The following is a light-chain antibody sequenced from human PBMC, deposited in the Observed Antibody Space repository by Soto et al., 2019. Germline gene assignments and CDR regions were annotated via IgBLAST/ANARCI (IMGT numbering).Light chain of an antibody. CDR2: AAS. CDR3: QQSYSIPIT. CDR1: QSISFY. V-gene: IGKV1-39*01. J-gene: IGKJ5*01. Sequence: DIQMTQSPTSLSASVGDRVSITCRASQSISFYLNWYQQKPGKAHKVLIYAASNLQSGVPSRFSGSGSGTDFTLTISTMQTEDFATYFCQQSYSIPITLGQGTRREIK.